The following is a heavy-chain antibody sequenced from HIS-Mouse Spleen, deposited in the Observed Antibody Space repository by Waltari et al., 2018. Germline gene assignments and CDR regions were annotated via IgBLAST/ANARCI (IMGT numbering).Heavy chain of an antibody. CDR3: ARSPYYDFWSGYTHNWFDD. J-gene: IGHJ5*02. CDR1: GGSISSGGYY. D-gene: IGHD3-3*01. Sequence: QVQLQESGPGLVRPSQTLSLTCTVSGGSISSGGYYCSRIRQPPGKGLEWIGCIYYSGSPHSLQCHDSRITKSVYQSKNRFSLKLSYVTAADPAVDYCARSPYYDFWSGYTHNWFDDWGQGTLVTVYS. V-gene: IGHV4-31*03. CDR2: IYYSGSP.